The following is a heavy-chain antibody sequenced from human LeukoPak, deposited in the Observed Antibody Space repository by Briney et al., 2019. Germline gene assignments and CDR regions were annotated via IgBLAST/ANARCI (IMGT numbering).Heavy chain of an antibody. CDR2: ISSSSSYI. V-gene: IGHV3-21*01. J-gene: IGHJ6*03. CDR3: ARGCSSTSCYGHHMDV. Sequence: GGSLRLSCAASGFTFSSYSMNWVRQAPGKGLEWVSSISSSSSYIYYADSVKGRFTISRDNAKNSLYLQMNSRRAEDTAVYYCARGCSSTSCYGHHMDVWGKGTTVTVSS. CDR1: GFTFSSYS. D-gene: IGHD2-2*01.